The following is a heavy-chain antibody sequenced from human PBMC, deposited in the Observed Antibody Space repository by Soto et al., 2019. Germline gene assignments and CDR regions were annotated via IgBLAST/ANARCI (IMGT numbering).Heavy chain of an antibody. J-gene: IGHJ6*02. V-gene: IGHV1-18*01. D-gene: IGHD3-16*01. CDR1: GYTFIRYG. CDR2: ISPYNDYT. Sequence: QVQLVQSAAEVKKPGASVKVSCKASGYTFIRYGITWVRQAPGQGPEWMGWISPYNDYTIYAQKVQGRVTMTTDTSTRTVYMELRSLKSDDTAVYYCARGGYYDNNWGKLRHYGLDVWGQGTSVTVSS. CDR3: ARGGYYDNNWGKLRHYGLDV.